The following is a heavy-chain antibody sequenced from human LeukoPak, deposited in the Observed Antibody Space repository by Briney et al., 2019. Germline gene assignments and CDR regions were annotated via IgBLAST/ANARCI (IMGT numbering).Heavy chain of an antibody. CDR3: ARGGAIVVVPAAELRFDP. V-gene: IGHV1-69*02. CDR1: GGTFSSYT. J-gene: IGHJ5*02. D-gene: IGHD2-2*01. Sequence: VASVKVSCKASGGTFSSYTINWVRQAPGQGLEWMGRIIPILGIANYAQKFQGRVTITADKSTSTAYMELSRLRSEDTAVYYCARGGAIVVVPAAELRFDPWGQGTLVTVSS. CDR2: IIPILGIA.